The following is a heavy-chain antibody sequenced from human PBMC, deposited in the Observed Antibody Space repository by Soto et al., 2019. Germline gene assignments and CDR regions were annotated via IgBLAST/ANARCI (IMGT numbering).Heavy chain of an antibody. J-gene: IGHJ4*02. CDR1: GGSISSGDYY. D-gene: IGHD6-13*01. CDR2: IYYSGST. V-gene: IGHV4-30-4*01. CDR3: VRVHTSSWYSFDY. Sequence: PSETLSLTCTVSGGSISSGDYYWSWIRQPPGKGLEWIGYIYYSGSTYYNPSLKSRVTISVDTSKNQFSLKLNSVTAADTAVYYCVRVHTSSWYSFDYWGQGTLVTVSS.